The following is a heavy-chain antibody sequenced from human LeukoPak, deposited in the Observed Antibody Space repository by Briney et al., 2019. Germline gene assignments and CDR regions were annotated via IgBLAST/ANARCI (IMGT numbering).Heavy chain of an antibody. V-gene: IGHV2-5*02. Sequence: SGPTLVKPTQTLTLTCTFSGFSLSTRGVGVGWIRQPPGKALEWLALIYWDNDKRYSPSLKSRLTITKDTSKNQVVLTMTNMDPVDTATYYCAHRYTAMTYSDYWGQGTLVTVSS. CDR2: IYWDNDK. J-gene: IGHJ4*02. CDR1: GFSLSTRGVG. D-gene: IGHD5-18*01. CDR3: AHRYTAMTYSDY.